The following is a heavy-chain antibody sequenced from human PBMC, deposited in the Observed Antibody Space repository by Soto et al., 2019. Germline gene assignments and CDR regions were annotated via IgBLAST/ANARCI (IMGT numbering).Heavy chain of an antibody. V-gene: IGHV3-30*18. CDR1: GFTFSSYG. J-gene: IGHJ4*02. Sequence: QVQLVESGGGVVQPGRSLRLSCAASGFTFSSYGMHWVRQAPGKGLEWVAVISYDGSNKYYADSVRGRFTISRDNSKNTLYLQMNRLRAEDTAGYYCAKVMRDSSSPDVFDYWGQGTLVTVSS. CDR2: ISYDGSNK. CDR3: AKVMRDSSSPDVFDY. D-gene: IGHD6-6*01.